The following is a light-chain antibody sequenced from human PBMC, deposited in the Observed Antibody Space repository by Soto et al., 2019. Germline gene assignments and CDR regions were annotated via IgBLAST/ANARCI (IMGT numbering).Light chain of an antibody. V-gene: IGLV2-14*01. CDR2: DVS. J-gene: IGLJ1*01. CDR3: SSYTRRRTL. CDR1: SSDVGGYNY. Sequence: QSVRTQPASVSGSPGQSITISCTGTSSDVGGYNYVSWYQQHPGKAPKLMIYDVSNRPSGVSNRFSGSKSGNTASLTISGLQAEDEADYYCSSYTRRRTLFGTRTKVTDL.